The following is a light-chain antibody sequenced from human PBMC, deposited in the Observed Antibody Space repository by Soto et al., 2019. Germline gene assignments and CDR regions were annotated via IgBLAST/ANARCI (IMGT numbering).Light chain of an antibody. J-gene: IGLJ1*01. CDR1: STDVGGYNY. CDR2: EVS. V-gene: IGLV2-14*01. CDR3: SSYTSSSPYV. Sequence: QSVLTQPAPVSGSPGQSITISCTGTSTDVGGYNYVSWYQQPPGQAPKLIISEVSNRPSGISNRFSGSKSGNTASLTISGLQAEDETDYFCSSYTSSSPYVFGSGTKVTVL.